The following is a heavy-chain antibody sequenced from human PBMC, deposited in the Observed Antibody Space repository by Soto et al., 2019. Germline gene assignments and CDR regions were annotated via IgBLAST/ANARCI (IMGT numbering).Heavy chain of an antibody. CDR2: ISYDGTAK. D-gene: IGHD3-3*01. Sequence: PGGSLRLSCAASGFDFSDHGMHWVRQAPGEGLEWVTVISYDGTAKYYKESVKGRFTTSRDNSKKTLYLQIDSLRVEDTAVYYCAKDEGRSLRNYFNYGIDVWGLGTTVTVSS. J-gene: IGHJ6*02. V-gene: IGHV3-33*03. CDR1: GFDFSDHG. CDR3: AKDEGRSLRNYFNYGIDV.